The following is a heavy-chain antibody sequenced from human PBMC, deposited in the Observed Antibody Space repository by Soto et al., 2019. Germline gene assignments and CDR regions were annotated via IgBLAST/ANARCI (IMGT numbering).Heavy chain of an antibody. V-gene: IGHV5-10-1*01. J-gene: IGHJ3*02. CDR3: ARRYYYDSSGYYYSWAFDI. Sequence: GESLKISCKGSGYGFTSYWISWVRQMPGKGLEWMGRIDPSDSYTNYSPSFQGHVTISADKSISTAYLQWSSLKASDTAMYYCARRYYYDSSGYYYSWAFDIWGKGTMVTVSS. CDR1: GYGFTSYW. D-gene: IGHD3-22*01. CDR2: IDPSDSYT.